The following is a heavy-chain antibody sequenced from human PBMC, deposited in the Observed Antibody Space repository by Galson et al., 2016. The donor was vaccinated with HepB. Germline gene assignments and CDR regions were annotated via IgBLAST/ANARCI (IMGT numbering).Heavy chain of an antibody. D-gene: IGHD3-22*01. CDR2: IYYIGST. CDR3: ARRRNYYDSSGYYYDYFDP. V-gene: IGHV4-59*08. CDR1: GGSISPYY. Sequence: SETLSLTCTVSGGSISPYYWSWIRQPPGKGLEWIGCIYYIGSTNYNPSLRSQVTISVDTSRNQSSLRLSSVTAADTAVYYCARRRNYYDSSGYYYDYFDPWGRGTLVTVSS. J-gene: IGHJ5*02.